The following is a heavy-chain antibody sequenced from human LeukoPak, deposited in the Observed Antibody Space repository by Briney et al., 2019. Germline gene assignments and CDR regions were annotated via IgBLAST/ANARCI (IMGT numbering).Heavy chain of an antibody. V-gene: IGHV3-30*02. D-gene: IGHD3-22*01. J-gene: IGHJ4*02. CDR2: IWSDGSNK. Sequence: GGSLRLSCAASGFTFSTYGMHWVRQAPGKGLEWVAFIWSDGSNKYYADSVKGRYTISRDNSKNTLYLQMNSLRPEDTAVYYCARAGEYYYDSSGYYIIPYFDYWGQGTLVTVSS. CDR1: GFTFSTYG. CDR3: ARAGEYYYDSSGYYIIPYFDY.